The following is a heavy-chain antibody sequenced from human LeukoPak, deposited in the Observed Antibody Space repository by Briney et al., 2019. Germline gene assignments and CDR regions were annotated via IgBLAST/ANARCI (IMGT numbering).Heavy chain of an antibody. D-gene: IGHD3-22*01. CDR2: INHSGST. V-gene: IGHV4-34*01. CDR3: ARPAQSGYYSGRKFVAFDI. J-gene: IGHJ3*02. Sequence: SETLSLTXAVYGGSFSGYYWSWIRQPPGKGLEWIGEINHSGSTNYNPSLKSRVTISVDTSKNQFSLKLSSVTAADTAVYYCARPAQSGYYSGRKFVAFDIWGQGTMVTVSS. CDR1: GGSFSGYY.